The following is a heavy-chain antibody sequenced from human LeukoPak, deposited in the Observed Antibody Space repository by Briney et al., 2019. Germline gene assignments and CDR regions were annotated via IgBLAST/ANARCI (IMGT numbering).Heavy chain of an antibody. J-gene: IGHJ6*03. CDR3: ARGFYGDYVTTGRAYYYYMDV. CDR1: GYTFTIYA. CDR2: INTNTGNP. V-gene: IGHV7-4-1*02. Sequence: GASVKVSCKASGYTFTIYAMNWVRQAPGQGLEWMGWINTNTGNPTYAQGFTGRFVFSLDTSVSTAYLQISSLKAEDTAVYYCARGFYGDYVTTGRAYYYYMDVWGKGTTVTVSS. D-gene: IGHD4-17*01.